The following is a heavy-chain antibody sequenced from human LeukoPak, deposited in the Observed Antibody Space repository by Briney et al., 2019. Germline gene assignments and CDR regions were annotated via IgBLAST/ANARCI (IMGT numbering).Heavy chain of an antibody. D-gene: IGHD3-16*01. CDR2: IYSSGST. J-gene: IGHJ6*04. Sequence: GGSLRLSCAASGFTVSSNYMSWVRQAPGKGLEGVSVIYSSGSTYYADSVKGRFTISRDNSKNTLYLQMNSLRAEDTAVYYCARAGGVYHGMDVWGKGTTVTVSS. V-gene: IGHV3-53*01. CDR1: GFTVSSNY. CDR3: ARAGGVYHGMDV.